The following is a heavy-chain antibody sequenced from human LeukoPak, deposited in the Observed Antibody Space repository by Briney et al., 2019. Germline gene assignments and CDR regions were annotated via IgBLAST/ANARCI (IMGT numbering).Heavy chain of an antibody. CDR2: IYYSGST. CDR1: GGSFSGYY. V-gene: IGHV4-34*01. Sequence: SGTLSLTCAVYGGSFSGYYWGWIRQPPGKGLEWIGNIYYSGSTYYNESLESRVTISIDTSKNQFSLKLNSVTAADTAMYYCAKSGGYGLIDYWGQGTLVTVSS. D-gene: IGHD1-26*01. CDR3: AKSGGYGLIDY. J-gene: IGHJ4*02.